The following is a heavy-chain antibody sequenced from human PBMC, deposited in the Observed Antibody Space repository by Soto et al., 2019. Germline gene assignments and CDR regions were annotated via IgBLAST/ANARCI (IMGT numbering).Heavy chain of an antibody. Sequence: QVQLQESGPGLVKPSETLSLTCTVSGGSISSYYWSWIRQPPGKRLEWIGYIYYSGSTNYKPSLKRRVTISVDPSKNQFSLKLSSVTAADSAVYYSPRHPGASFDYWGQGTLVTVSS. J-gene: IGHJ4*02. D-gene: IGHD7-27*01. CDR2: IYYSGST. CDR1: GGSISSYY. CDR3: PRHPGASFDY. V-gene: IGHV4-59*01.